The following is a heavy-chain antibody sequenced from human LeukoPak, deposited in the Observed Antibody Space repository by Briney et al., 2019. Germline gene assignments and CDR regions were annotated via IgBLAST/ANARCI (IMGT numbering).Heavy chain of an antibody. CDR3: AKVGFSEMEWLLYSDH. V-gene: IGHV3-23*01. CDR2: ISGSSGHT. J-gene: IGHJ4*02. CDR1: GLTFSSYA. Sequence: GGSLRLSCAASGLTFSSYAMSWVRQAPGKGLEWVSAISGSSGHTYYADSVKGRFTISRDNSKNTLELQMNSLRAEDTAVYYCAKVGFSEMEWLLYSDHWGQGTLVTVSS. D-gene: IGHD3-3*01.